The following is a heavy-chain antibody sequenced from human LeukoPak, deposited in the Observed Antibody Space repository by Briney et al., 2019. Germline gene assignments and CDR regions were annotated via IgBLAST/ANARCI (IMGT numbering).Heavy chain of an antibody. J-gene: IGHJ4*02. Sequence: SETLSLTCAVSGGSISSSNWWSWVRQPPGKGLEWIGEIYHSGSTNYNPSLKSRVTISVDKSENQFSLKLSSVTAADTAVYYCARDVGSGSYYNDYWGQGTLVTVSS. V-gene: IGHV4-4*02. CDR3: ARDVGSGSYYNDY. CDR2: IYHSGST. D-gene: IGHD3-10*01. CDR1: GGSISSSNW.